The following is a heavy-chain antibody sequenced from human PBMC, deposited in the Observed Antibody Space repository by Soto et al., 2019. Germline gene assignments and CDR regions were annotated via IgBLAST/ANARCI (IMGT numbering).Heavy chain of an antibody. CDR2: IRSKANSYAT. V-gene: IGHV3-73*02. Sequence: EVQLVESGGGLVQPGGSLKLSCAASGFTFSGSAMRWVRQASGSGLEWVGRIRSKANSYATAYAASVKGRFTISRDDSKNTAYLQMNSLKTEDTAVYYGTRLEGGYGRGGSCYGDYGMDVWGQGTTVTVSS. D-gene: IGHD2-15*01. J-gene: IGHJ6*02. CDR3: TRLEGGYGRGGSCYGDYGMDV. CDR1: GFTFSGSA.